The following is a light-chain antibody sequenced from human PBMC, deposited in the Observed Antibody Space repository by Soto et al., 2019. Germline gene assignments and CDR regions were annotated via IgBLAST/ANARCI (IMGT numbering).Light chain of an antibody. J-gene: IGKJ2*01. CDR2: AAS. Sequence: DIQMTQSPSSLSASVGDRVTITCRASQSISTFLKSYQQKPGKAPKLLIYAASGLQSGVPSRFSGSGSVTDFTLTISILQPEDFATYYYYQTYSTPYIFGHGTKLQI. CDR3: YQTYSTPYI. V-gene: IGKV1-39*01. CDR1: QSISTF.